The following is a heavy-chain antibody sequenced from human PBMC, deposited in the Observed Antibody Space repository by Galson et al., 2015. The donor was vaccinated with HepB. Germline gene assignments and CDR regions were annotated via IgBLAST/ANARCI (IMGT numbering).Heavy chain of an antibody. CDR1: GFTFSSYG. Sequence: SLRLSCAASGFTFSSYGMHWVRQAPGKGLEWVAVIWYDGSNKYYADSVKGRFTISRDNSKNTLYLQMNSLRAEDTAVYYCARDATMVRGVKSNYYYYYYMDVWGKGTTVTVSS. V-gene: IGHV3-33*01. CDR3: ARDATMVRGVKSNYYYYYYMDV. CDR2: IWYDGSNK. D-gene: IGHD3-10*01. J-gene: IGHJ6*03.